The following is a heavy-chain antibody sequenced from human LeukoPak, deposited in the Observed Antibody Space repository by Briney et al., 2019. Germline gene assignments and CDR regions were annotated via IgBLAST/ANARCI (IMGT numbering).Heavy chain of an antibody. V-gene: IGHV4-30-2*01. Sequence: SQTLSLTCTVSGGSISSGSYYWSWIRQPPGKGLEWIGYIYHSGSTYYNPSLKSRVTISVDRSKNQFSLKLSSVTAADTAVYYCARERLEYSGSYSDAFDIWGQGTMVTVSS. J-gene: IGHJ3*02. D-gene: IGHD1-26*01. CDR1: GGSISSGSYY. CDR3: ARERLEYSGSYSDAFDI. CDR2: IYHSGST.